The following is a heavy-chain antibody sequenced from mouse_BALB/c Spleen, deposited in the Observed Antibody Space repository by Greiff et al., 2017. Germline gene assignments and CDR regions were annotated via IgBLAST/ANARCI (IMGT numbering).Heavy chain of an antibody. CDR2: ISSGGSYT. CDR1: GFTFSSYA. J-gene: IGHJ2*01. CDR3: ARGGRPVYFDY. V-gene: IGHV5-9-4*01. Sequence: EVMLVESGGGLVKPGGSLKLSCAASGFTFSSYAMSWVRQSPEKRLEWVAEISSGGSYTYYPDTVTGRFTISRDNAKNTLYLEMSSLRSEDTAMYYCARGGRPVYFDYWGQGTTLTVSS.